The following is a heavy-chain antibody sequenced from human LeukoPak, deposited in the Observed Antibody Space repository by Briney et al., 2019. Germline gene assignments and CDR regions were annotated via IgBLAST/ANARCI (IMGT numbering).Heavy chain of an antibody. CDR1: GITLSNYG. CDR3: AKRGVVIRVILVGFHKEAYYFDS. Sequence: GGSLRLSCAASGITLSNYGMSWVRQAPGKGLEWVAGISGSGGSTNYADSVKGRFTFSRDNPKNTLYLQMNSLRAEDTAVYFCAKRGVVIRVILVGFHKEAYYFDSWGQGALVTVSS. J-gene: IGHJ4*02. V-gene: IGHV3-23*01. CDR2: ISGSGGST. D-gene: IGHD3-22*01.